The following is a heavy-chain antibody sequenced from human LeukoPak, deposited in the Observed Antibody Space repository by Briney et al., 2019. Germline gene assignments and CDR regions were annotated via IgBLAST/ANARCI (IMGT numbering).Heavy chain of an antibody. D-gene: IGHD3-10*01. Sequence: PGGSLRLSCAASGFTFSSYSMNWVRQAPGKGLEWVSYISTSSSTIYYADSVKGRFTISRDNAKNSLYLQMNSLRAEDTAVYYCARYNYYGSGSYEYYGMDVWGQGTTVTVSS. CDR3: ARYNYYGSGSYEYYGMDV. CDR2: ISTSSSTI. CDR1: GFTFSSYS. J-gene: IGHJ6*02. V-gene: IGHV3-48*04.